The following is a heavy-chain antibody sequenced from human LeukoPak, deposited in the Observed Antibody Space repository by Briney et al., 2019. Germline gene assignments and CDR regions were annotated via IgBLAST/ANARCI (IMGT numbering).Heavy chain of an antibody. Sequence: PSETLSLTCTVSGESFTSVTDYWAWIRQPPGKGLEWIASGDYSGGTYYNPSLESRVAISADMSKNQISLKLTSVTGADTAVYYCAGERGEEYSSGWYKTNYFYNWGQGIRVTVSS. CDR3: AGERGEEYSSGWYKTNYFYN. CDR1: GESFTSVTDY. J-gene: IGHJ4*02. D-gene: IGHD6-19*01. CDR2: GDYSGGT. V-gene: IGHV4-39*07.